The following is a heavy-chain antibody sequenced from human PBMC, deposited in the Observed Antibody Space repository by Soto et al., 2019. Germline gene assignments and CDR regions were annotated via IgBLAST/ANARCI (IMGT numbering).Heavy chain of an antibody. V-gene: IGHV3-74*01. Sequence: EVQLVESGGGLVQPGGSLRLSCAASGLTFSSYWMHWVRQAPGKGLVWVSRINTDGSSTTYADSVKGRFTISRDNTKNTLYLQMNSLRVEDTAVYYCARAGGSNIHFDYWGQGTLVTVSS. J-gene: IGHJ4*02. CDR2: INTDGSST. CDR3: ARAGGSNIHFDY. CDR1: GLTFSSYW. D-gene: IGHD1-26*01.